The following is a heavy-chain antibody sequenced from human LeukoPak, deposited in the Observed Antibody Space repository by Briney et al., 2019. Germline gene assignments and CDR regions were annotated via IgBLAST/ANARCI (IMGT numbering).Heavy chain of an antibody. CDR1: GGTFSSYA. J-gene: IGHJ6*02. CDR3: ARERYCSGGSCYLDYYGMDV. CDR2: IIPIFGTA. D-gene: IGHD2-15*01. Sequence: ASVKVSCKASGGTFSSYAISWVRQAPGQGLEWMGGIIPIFGTANYAQKFQGRVTITADESTSTAYMELSSPRSEDTAVYYCARERYCSGGSCYLDYYGMDVWGQGTTVTVSS. V-gene: IGHV1-69*13.